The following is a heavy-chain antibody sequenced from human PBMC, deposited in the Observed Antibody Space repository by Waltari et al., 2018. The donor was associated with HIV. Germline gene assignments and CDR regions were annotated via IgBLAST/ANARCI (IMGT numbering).Heavy chain of an antibody. J-gene: IGHJ4*02. CDR3: ARGNSSWEPRGSFDY. CDR2: INPNSGGT. CDR1: GYPFPGSY. D-gene: IGHD1-26*01. V-gene: IGHV1-2*02. Sequence: QVQLVQSGAEVKKPGASVTVSCTASGYPFPGSYMLWVSQAPGQGLEWMGWINPNSGGTNYAQKFQGRVTMTRDTSISTAYMELSRLRSDDTAVYYCARGNSSWEPRGSFDYWGQGTLVTVSS.